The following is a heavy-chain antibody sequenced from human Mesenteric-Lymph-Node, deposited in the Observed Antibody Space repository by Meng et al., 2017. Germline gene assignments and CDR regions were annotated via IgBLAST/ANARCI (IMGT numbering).Heavy chain of an antibody. J-gene: IGHJ5*02. V-gene: IGHV3-66*01. Sequence: GESLKISCAASGFTASSNYMSWVRQAPGKVLEWVSVIYSGGSTDYAESVKGRFTISRDNAKNSLYLQMNSLRAEDTAVYYCARDQPQYYDFWSGYYNNWFDPWGQGNLVTSPQ. CDR1: GFTASSNY. D-gene: IGHD3-3*01. CDR2: IYSGGST. CDR3: ARDQPQYYDFWSGYYNNWFDP.